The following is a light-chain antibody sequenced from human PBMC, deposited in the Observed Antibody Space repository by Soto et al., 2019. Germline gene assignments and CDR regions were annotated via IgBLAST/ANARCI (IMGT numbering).Light chain of an antibody. J-gene: IGKJ3*01. Sequence: AIHLTQSPSSLSASVGDRVTITCRASQGISSALAWYQQKPGKAPKLLIYDASSLESGVPSRFSGSGSGTDFTLTISSLQPEGFATYYCQQFNSYRGFTFGPGTKVDIK. CDR2: DAS. CDR1: QGISSA. CDR3: QQFNSYRGFT. V-gene: IGKV1-13*02.